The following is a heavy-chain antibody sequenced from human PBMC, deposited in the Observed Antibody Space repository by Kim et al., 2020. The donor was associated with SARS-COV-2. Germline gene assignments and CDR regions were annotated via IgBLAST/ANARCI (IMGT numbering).Heavy chain of an antibody. CDR3: ARGCWAPFDISGGSCYSGLYYYYYGMDV. CDR2: MNPNSGNT. CDR1: GYTFTSYD. D-gene: IGHD2-15*01. Sequence: ASVKVSCKASGYTFTSYDINWVRQATGQGLEWMGWMNPNSGNTGYAQKFQGRVTMTRNTSISTAYMELSSLRSEDTAVYYCARGCWAPFDISGGSCYSGLYYYYYGMDVWGQGTTVTVSS. V-gene: IGHV1-8*01. J-gene: IGHJ6*02.